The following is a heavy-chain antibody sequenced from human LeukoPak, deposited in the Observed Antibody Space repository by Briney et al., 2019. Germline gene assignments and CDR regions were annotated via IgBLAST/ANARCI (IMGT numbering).Heavy chain of an antibody. V-gene: IGHV1-2*02. CDR3: ARDRYCSSTSCFDPGYYYGMDV. CDR2: INPNSGGT. CDR1: GYTFTGYY. Sequence: GASVKVPCKASGYTFTGYYMHWVRQAPGQGLEWMGWINPNSGGTNYAQKFQVRVTMTRDTSISTAYMELSRLRSDDTAVYYCARDRYCSSTSCFDPGYYYGMDVWGQGTTVTVSS. J-gene: IGHJ6*02. D-gene: IGHD2-2*01.